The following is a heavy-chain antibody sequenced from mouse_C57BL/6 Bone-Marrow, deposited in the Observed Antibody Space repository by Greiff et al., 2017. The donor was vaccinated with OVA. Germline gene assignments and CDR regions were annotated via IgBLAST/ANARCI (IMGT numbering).Heavy chain of an antibody. J-gene: IGHJ4*01. Sequence: EVQLQESGPELVKPGDSVKISCKASGYSFTGYFMNWVMQSHGKSLEWIGRINPYNGDTFYNQKFKGKATLTVDTSSSTAHMELRSLTSEDSAVECCARGTRGYYYAMDYWGQGTSVTVSS. CDR2: INPYNGDT. CDR3: ARGTRGYYYAMDY. V-gene: IGHV1-20*01. CDR1: GYSFTGYF. D-gene: IGHD3-1*01.